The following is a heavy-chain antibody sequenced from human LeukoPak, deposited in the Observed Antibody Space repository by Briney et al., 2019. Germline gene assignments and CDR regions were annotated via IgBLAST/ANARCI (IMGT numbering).Heavy chain of an antibody. D-gene: IGHD1-20*01. V-gene: IGHV1-2*02. J-gene: IGHJ4*02. CDR1: GYGFSDYY. CDR2: INPNSGGT. Sequence: ASVKVSCKASGYGFSDYYMHWVRQAPGQGLEYMRWINPNSGGTIYAQYFQGRVTMTRDTSISTAYMELSRLRSDDTAVYYCARGGDYNWNFDYWGQGTLVTVSS. CDR3: ARGGDYNWNFDY.